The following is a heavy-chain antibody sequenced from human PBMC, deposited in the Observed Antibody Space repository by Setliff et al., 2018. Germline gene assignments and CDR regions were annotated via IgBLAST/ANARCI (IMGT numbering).Heavy chain of an antibody. D-gene: IGHD4-4*01. CDR3: ARVSTVTTWPYYYYMDV. J-gene: IGHJ6*03. CDR1: GGSISSYY. CDR2: IYTSGST. V-gene: IGHV4-4*07. Sequence: SETLSLTCTVSGGSISSYYWSWIRQPAGKGLEWIGRIYTSGSTNYNPSLKSRATMSVDTSKNQFSLKLSSVTAADTAVYYCARVSTVTTWPYYYYMDVWGKGTMVTVSS.